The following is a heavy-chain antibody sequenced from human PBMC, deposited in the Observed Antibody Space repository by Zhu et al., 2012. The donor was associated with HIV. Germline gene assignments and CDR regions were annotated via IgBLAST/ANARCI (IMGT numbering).Heavy chain of an antibody. CDR2: IYYSGST. V-gene: IGHV4-38-2*01. J-gene: IGHJ4*02. CDR3: ARALEPVAGAYYFDY. D-gene: IGHD6-19*01. Sequence: QVQLQESGPGLVKPLETLSLTCAVSGYSISSGYYWGWIRQPPGKGLEWIGRIYYSGSTYYNPSLKSRVTISVDTSKNQFSLKLSSVTATDTAVYYCARALEPVAGAYYFDYWGQGTLVTVSS. CDR1: GYSISSGYY.